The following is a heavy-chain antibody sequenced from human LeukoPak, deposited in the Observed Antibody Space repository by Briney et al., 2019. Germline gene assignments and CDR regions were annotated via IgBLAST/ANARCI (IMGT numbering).Heavy chain of an antibody. Sequence: PSETLSLTCGVYSGSFSDYYWSWIHQPPGNGLEWIGEINHSGSTNYNPSLKSRVTISVDTSKNQFSLKLSSVTAADTAVYYCARGRIFMVRGVIKNYFDYWGQGTLVTVSS. D-gene: IGHD3-10*01. J-gene: IGHJ4*02. CDR2: INHSGST. V-gene: IGHV4-34*01. CDR3: ARGRIFMVRGVIKNYFDY. CDR1: SGSFSDYY.